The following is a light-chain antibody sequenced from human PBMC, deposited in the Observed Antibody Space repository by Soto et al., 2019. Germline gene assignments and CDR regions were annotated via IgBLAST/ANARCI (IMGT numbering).Light chain of an antibody. CDR1: RDDIGAYDY. V-gene: IGLV2-14*01. Sequence: QSALTQPGSGSGSPGQSITISCAGTRDDIGAYDYVSWYQQHPGNAPKLLVYEVTNRPSGVSDRFSGSKSGNTASLTISRLQAEDEADYYCNSYTNSSAVVFGGGTKVTVL. CDR3: NSYTNSSAVV. CDR2: EVT. J-gene: IGLJ2*01.